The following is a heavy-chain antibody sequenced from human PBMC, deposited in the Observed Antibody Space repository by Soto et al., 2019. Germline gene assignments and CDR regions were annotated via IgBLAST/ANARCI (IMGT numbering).Heavy chain of an antibody. CDR2: IRSKAYGGTT. J-gene: IGHJ5*02. D-gene: IGHD5-18*01. CDR3: TRDYGGYSYGWDLGPNNWFDP. V-gene: IGHV3-49*03. Sequence: GSLRLSCTASGFTFGDYAMSWFRQAPGKGLEWVGFIRSKAYGGTTEYAASVKGRFTISRDDSKSIAYLQMNSLKTEDTAVYYCTRDYGGYSYGWDLGPNNWFDPWGQGTLVTVSS. CDR1: GFTFGDYA.